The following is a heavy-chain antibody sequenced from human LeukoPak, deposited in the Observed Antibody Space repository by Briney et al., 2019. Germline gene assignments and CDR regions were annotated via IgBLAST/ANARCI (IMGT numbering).Heavy chain of an antibody. CDR2: VYYSRNT. J-gene: IGHJ4*02. CDR3: ARDYYDSSGYYDY. V-gene: IGHV4-61*08. D-gene: IGHD3-22*01. Sequence: PSETLSLTCTVAGGSVSSGGYYWSWIRQPPGKGLEWIGYVYYSRNTNCNPSLKSRVTISVDTPKNQFSLKLSSVTAADTAVYYCARDYYDSSGYYDYWGQGALVTVSS. CDR1: GGSVSSGGYY.